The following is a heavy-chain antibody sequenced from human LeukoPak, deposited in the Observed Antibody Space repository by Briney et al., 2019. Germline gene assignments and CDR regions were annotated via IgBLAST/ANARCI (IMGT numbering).Heavy chain of an antibody. CDR2: ISGSGGST. CDR3: AKFSRPFHRGITPDY. D-gene: IGHD3-10*01. J-gene: IGHJ4*02. V-gene: IGHV3-23*01. CDR1: GFTFSSYA. Sequence: GGSLRLSCAASGFTFSSYAMSWVRQAPGKGLEWVSAISGSGGSTYYADSVKGRFTISRDSSKNTLYLQMNSLRAEDTAVYYCAKFSRPFHRGITPDYWGQGTLVTVSS.